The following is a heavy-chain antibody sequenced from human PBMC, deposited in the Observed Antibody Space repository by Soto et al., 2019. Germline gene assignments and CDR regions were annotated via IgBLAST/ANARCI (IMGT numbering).Heavy chain of an antibody. J-gene: IGHJ4*02. CDR2: ISANNGNT. CDR1: GYTFTTLG. CDR3: TRLMYGIRLGH. Sequence: GAPVKFYFKTSGYTFTTLGISWVRQAPGKGLDWVGLISANNGNTKYSQKFQSRVSMTTDISPSTANMERRILRSDDTAAYYCTRLMYGIRLGHWGQVALVPGS. D-gene: IGHD2-8*01. V-gene: IGHV1-18*01.